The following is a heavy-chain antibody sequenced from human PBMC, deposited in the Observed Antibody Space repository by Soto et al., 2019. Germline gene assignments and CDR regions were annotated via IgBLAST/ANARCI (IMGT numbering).Heavy chain of an antibody. J-gene: IGHJ4*02. D-gene: IGHD6-6*01. CDR3: ASARRGSSSSESFDY. CDR1: GYTFTGYY. CDR2: INHNTGGT. V-gene: IGHV1-2*04. Sequence: GASVKVSCKASGYTFTGYYMHWVRQAPGQGLEWMGWINHNTGGTNYAQKFQGWVTMTRDTSISTAYLELNRLKSDDTAVYYCASARRGSSSSESFDYWGQGTLVTVSS.